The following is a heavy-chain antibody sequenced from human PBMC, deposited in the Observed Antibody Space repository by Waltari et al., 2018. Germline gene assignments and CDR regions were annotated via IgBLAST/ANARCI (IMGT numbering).Heavy chain of an antibody. CDR3: ARDPTKGVYNWFDP. CDR1: TGSIFTYY. D-gene: IGHD3-10*01. J-gene: IGHJ5*02. Sequence: QVQLRESGPGLVKPSETVSLTCSVSTGSIFTYYWSWIRQPPGKGLEWIGYVDYTGSTNYNPSLRSRVTISVDTPNNQFSLEIGSTTAADTAVYYCARDPTKGVYNWFDPWGQGILVIVSS. CDR2: VDYTGST. V-gene: IGHV4-59*12.